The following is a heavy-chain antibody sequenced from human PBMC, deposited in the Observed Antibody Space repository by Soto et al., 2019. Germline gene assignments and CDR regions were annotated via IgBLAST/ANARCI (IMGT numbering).Heavy chain of an antibody. CDR1: GFAFFIHV. D-gene: IGHD2-21*02. V-gene: IGHV3-23*04. CDR3: TKDVTGDVGADY. J-gene: IGHJ4*02. CDR2: VKTTGDTT. Sequence: EVQLVESGGALVQPGGSLTLSCAASGFAFFIHVMSWVRQAPGKGLEWVSTVKTTGDTTFYAGPVKGRFTASRDDSKSTLFLHMYSLRVEDTATYYCTKDVTGDVGADYWGQGTPVTVSS.